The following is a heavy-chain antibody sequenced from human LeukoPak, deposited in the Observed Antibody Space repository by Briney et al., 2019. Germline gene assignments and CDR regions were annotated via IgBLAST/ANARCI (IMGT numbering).Heavy chain of an antibody. CDR3: AKDSPMNTVRGYFDF. Sequence: GGSLRLSCAASGFTFTSYWMSWVRQAPGKGLEWVANIHEDGIEKYYVASAEGRFTISRDNAKNSLSLQMNSLRVEDTAVYYCAKDSPMNTVRGYFDFWGQGTLVTVSS. CDR2: IHEDGIEK. CDR1: GFTFTSYW. V-gene: IGHV3-7*03. D-gene: IGHD4-17*01. J-gene: IGHJ4*02.